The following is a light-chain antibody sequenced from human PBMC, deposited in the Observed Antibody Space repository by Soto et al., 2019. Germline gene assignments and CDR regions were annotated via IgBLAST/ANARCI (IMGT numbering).Light chain of an antibody. V-gene: IGKV3-15*01. CDR1: EIISRN. Sequence: EMVVTQSPATLSMSPGGRATLSCRTSEIISRNLAWYQQKLGQAPRLIISGASTGATGIPARFSGSGSGTELPLTISSLQSEDCAIYYCQKYHAWPITFGGGTKVDIK. CDR3: QKYHAWPIT. CDR2: GAS. J-gene: IGKJ4*01.